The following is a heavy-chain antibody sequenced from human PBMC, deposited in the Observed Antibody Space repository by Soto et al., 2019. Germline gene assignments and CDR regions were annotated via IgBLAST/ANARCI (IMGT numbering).Heavy chain of an antibody. CDR1: GFSLSTNGMG. CDR3: PRLTRGVYDLDRLWEKFDY. V-gene: IGHV2-5*02. D-gene: IGHD5-12*01. J-gene: IGHJ4*02. CDR2: IYWDDDK. Sequence: QITVKESGLTLVKPTQTLTLTCTFSGFSLSTNGMGVGWIRQSPGKALEWLALIYWDDDKRYSPSLRSRLTIPQDTSKNQVDLTTTNLDPGETATYYCPRLTRGVYDLDRLWEKFDYWGQGTLVTVSS.